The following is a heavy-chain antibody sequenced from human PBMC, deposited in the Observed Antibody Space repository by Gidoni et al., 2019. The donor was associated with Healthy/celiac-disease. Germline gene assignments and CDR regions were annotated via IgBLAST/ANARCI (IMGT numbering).Heavy chain of an antibody. CDR3: ARGDIVATTYYFDY. V-gene: IGHV4-39*01. J-gene: IGHJ4*02. Sequence: QLQLQESGPGLVKPSETLSSTCTVSGGSISSSSYYWGWIRQPPGKGLEWIGSIYYSGSTYYNPSLKSRVTISVDTSKNQFSLKLSSVTAADTAVYYCARGDIVATTYYFDYWGQGTLVTVSS. CDR1: GGSISSSSYY. D-gene: IGHD5-12*01. CDR2: IYYSGST.